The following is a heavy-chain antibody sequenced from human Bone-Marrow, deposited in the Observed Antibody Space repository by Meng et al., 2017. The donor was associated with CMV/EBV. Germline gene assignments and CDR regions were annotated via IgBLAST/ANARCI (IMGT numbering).Heavy chain of an antibody. CDR2: ISAYNGNT. D-gene: IGHD3-3*01. CDR3: AREYRQTYYDFWSGYFHYYGMDV. Sequence: ASVKVSCKASGYTFTSYGISWVRQAPGQGLEWMGWISAYNGNTNYAQKLQGRVTMTTDTSTSTAYMELRSLRSDDTAVYYCAREYRQTYYDFWSGYFHYYGMDVWGQGTTVTVS. J-gene: IGHJ6*02. CDR1: GYTFTSYG. V-gene: IGHV1-18*01.